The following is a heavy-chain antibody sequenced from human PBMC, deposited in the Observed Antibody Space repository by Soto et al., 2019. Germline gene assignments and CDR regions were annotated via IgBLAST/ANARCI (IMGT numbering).Heavy chain of an antibody. D-gene: IGHD5-12*01. J-gene: IGHJ6*02. CDR1: GFTFSNLG. V-gene: IGHV3-30*18. CDR2: ISHDGSNK. Sequence: QVQLVESGGGVVPPGRSLRLSCAASGFTFSNLGMHWVRQAPGKGLEWVAVISHDGSNKFYSDSVEGRFTISRDNPKNTLYLEMDSLRTEDTALYYCAKMGYTDDGYYYNMDVWGQGTTVTVSS. CDR3: AKMGYTDDGYYYNMDV.